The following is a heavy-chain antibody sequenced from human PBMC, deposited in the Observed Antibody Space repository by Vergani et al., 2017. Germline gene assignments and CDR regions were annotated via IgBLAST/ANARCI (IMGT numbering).Heavy chain of an antibody. D-gene: IGHD1-14*01. J-gene: IGHJ4*02. CDR3: ARVGTYNGGAFDY. CDR2: IYYTGST. CDR1: GGSVSGSNYY. V-gene: IGHV4-39*07. Sequence: QVQLQESGPGLVKPSETLSLTCTVSGGSVSGSNYYWGWIRQPPGKRLEWVGTIYYTGSTYYNPSLKGRVTISVDTSKNQFSLKLSSVTAADAAVYYCARVGTYNGGAFDYWGQGTLVTVSS.